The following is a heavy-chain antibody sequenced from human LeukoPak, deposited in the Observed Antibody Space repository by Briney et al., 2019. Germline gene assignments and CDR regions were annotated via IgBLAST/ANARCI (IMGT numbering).Heavy chain of an antibody. V-gene: IGHV1-69*05. J-gene: IGHJ3*02. D-gene: IGHD2-2*01. CDR3: ASRGSVVPAASGAFDI. CDR1: GGTFSSYA. Sequence: GASMKVSCKASGGTFSSYAISWVRQAPGQGLEWMGGIIPIFGTANYAQKFQGRVTITTDESTSTAYMELSSLRSEDTALYYCASRGSVVPAASGAFDIWGQGTMVTVSS. CDR2: IIPIFGTA.